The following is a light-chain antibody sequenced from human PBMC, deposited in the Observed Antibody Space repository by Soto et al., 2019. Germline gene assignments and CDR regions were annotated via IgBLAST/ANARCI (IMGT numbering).Light chain of an antibody. CDR1: NSYVGSYCL. Sequence: QSVLTQPASLSESPGQSITTSCTGNNSYVGSYCLLSWYQLHPGKAPKLIIYEDIKGPSGVSNRFSGSKSGNTASLRISGLQAEDEADYFCYTYAGGSTYLFGTGTKVTVL. CDR2: EDI. V-gene: IGLV2-23*01. J-gene: IGLJ1*01. CDR3: YTYAGGSTYL.